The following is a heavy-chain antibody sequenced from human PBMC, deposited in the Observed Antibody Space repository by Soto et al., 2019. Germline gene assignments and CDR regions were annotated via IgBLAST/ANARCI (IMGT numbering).Heavy chain of an antibody. CDR2: NYSSGST. D-gene: IGHD2-2*01. CDR3: PSQNCSFNCLRRFDP. Sequence: QVQLQESGPGLVKPSQTLSLTCTVSGGSISSGGYYWTWIRQHPGKGLEWVGYNYSSGSTYYNPYLRGRVGKSLDRPENQLSLKLCSVTAADTAVYYGPSQNCSFNCLRRFDPWGQGTPVTVSS. V-gene: IGHV4-31*03. J-gene: IGHJ5*02. CDR1: GGSISSGGYY.